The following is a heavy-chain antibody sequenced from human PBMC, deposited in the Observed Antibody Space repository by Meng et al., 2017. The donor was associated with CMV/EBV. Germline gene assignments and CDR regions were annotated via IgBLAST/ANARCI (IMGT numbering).Heavy chain of an antibody. Sequence: ASVKVSCKASGYTFTSYAINWVRQAPGQGLEWVGWINSYNGGTHYAQKLQDRVTVTTDTSTDTIYMELRSLRADDTAVYYCARGLLSIGGLFDYWGQGTLVTVSS. CDR1: GYTFTSYA. V-gene: IGHV1-18*01. CDR3: ARGLLSIGGLFDY. J-gene: IGHJ4*02. D-gene: IGHD3-10*01. CDR2: INSYNGGT.